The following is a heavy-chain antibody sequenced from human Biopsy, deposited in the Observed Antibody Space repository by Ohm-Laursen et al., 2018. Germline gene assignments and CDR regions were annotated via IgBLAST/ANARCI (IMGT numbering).Heavy chain of an antibody. Sequence: SSVKVSCKVSGYAVTEFSMHWVRQAPGEGLEWMGGFAPENGKTIYAQKFQGRVTMTEDTSTDTAYMELSSLISEDTAVYYCAADINVWNVNYWGQGTQVTVSS. J-gene: IGHJ4*02. D-gene: IGHD1-1*01. CDR2: FAPENGKT. V-gene: IGHV1-24*01. CDR1: GYAVTEFS. CDR3: AADINVWNVNY.